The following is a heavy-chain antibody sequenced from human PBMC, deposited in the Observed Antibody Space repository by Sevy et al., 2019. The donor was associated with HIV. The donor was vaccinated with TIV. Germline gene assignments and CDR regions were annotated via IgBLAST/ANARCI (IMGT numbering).Heavy chain of an antibody. CDR3: ARFEYGDYVSHFEY. Sequence: SETLSLTCTVSGGSVNSDSYYWGWIRQPPGKGLEWIGNIYYSGTTYYNPSLKSRVTISVDTSKNQFSLKLSSVTAADTAVYYCARFEYGDYVSHFEYWGQGTLVTVSS. J-gene: IGHJ4*02. CDR2: IYYSGTT. D-gene: IGHD2-21*02. CDR1: GGSVNSDSYY. V-gene: IGHV4-39*01.